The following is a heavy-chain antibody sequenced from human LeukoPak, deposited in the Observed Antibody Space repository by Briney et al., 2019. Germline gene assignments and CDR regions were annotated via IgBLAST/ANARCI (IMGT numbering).Heavy chain of an antibody. J-gene: IGHJ4*02. D-gene: IGHD1-1*01. CDR3: ARVSMLERRVARFDY. Sequence: GASVKVSCKASGYTFTGYYMRWVRQAPGQGLEWMGWINPNSGGTNYAQKFQGRVTMTRDTSISTAYMELSRLRSDDTAVYYCARVSMLERRVARFDYWGQGTLVTVSS. CDR1: GYTFTGYY. CDR2: INPNSGGT. V-gene: IGHV1-2*02.